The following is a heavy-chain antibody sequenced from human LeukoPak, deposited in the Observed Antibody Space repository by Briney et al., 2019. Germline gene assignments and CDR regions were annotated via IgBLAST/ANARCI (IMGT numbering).Heavy chain of an antibody. D-gene: IGHD1-26*01. Sequence: SQTLSLTCTVSGGSISSSNYYWGWIRQPPGKGLECIGSIYYSGSTYYNPSLKSRVTISVDTSKNQFSLKLSSVTAADTAVYYCARGLIVGAHWYFDLWGRGTLVTVSS. CDR1: GGSISSSNYY. V-gene: IGHV4-39*07. J-gene: IGHJ2*01. CDR3: ARGLIVGAHWYFDL. CDR2: IYYSGST.